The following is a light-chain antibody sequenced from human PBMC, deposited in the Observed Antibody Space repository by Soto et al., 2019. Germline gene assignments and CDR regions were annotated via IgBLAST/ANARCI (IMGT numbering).Light chain of an antibody. CDR1: ETINYY. Sequence: DIRMTQSPSSLSVSVGDGVTITCRASETINYYLNWYQQTQGRAPKLLIHAASTLQSGVSSRFRGSGSGTEFTLPLSRLQTDDVETYSCLQYSSHSWTFGQGTKVDIK. CDR3: LQYSSHSWT. J-gene: IGKJ1*01. V-gene: IGKV1-39*01. CDR2: AAS.